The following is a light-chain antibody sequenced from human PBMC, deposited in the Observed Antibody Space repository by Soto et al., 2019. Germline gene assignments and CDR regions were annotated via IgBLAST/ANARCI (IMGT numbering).Light chain of an antibody. CDR3: MQALQTPWT. CDR2: WGS. J-gene: IGKJ1*01. CDR1: QSLLHSNGYNY. Sequence: DIVMTQSPLSLPVTAGEPASVSCRSSQSLLHSNGYNYLDWYLQKPGQSPQLLIYWGSNRASGVPDRFSGSGSGTDFTLKISSVEAEDVGVYYCMQALQTPWTFGQGIKVDIK. V-gene: IGKV2-28*01.